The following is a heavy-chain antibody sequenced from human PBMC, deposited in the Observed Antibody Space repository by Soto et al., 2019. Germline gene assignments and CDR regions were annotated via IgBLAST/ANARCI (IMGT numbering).Heavy chain of an antibody. CDR1: GGTFSSYA. J-gene: IGHJ3*02. V-gene: IGHV1-69*01. CDR3: GRDFAEGQFDAFDI. CDR2: IIPIFGTA. Sequence: QVQLVQSGAEVKKPGSSVKVSCKASGGTFSSYAISWVRQAPGQGLEWMGGIIPIFGTANYAQKFQGRVRITADECTSGAYRELSSLRSEDTAVYYCGRDFAEGQFDAFDIWGQGTMVTVSS.